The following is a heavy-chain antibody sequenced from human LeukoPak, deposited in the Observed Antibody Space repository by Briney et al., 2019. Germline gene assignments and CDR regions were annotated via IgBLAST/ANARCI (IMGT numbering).Heavy chain of an antibody. CDR3: ARDRWVPGGRSGSVDY. J-gene: IGHJ4*02. Sequence: GASVKVSCKVSGYTLTELCMHWVRQAPGKGLEWMGGCNPEDGETIYAQKFQGRVTMTEDTSTSTAYMELRSLRSDDTAVYYCARDRWVPGGRSGSVDYWGQGTLVTVYS. CDR1: GYTLTELC. CDR2: CNPEDGET. V-gene: IGHV1-24*01. D-gene: IGHD3-3*01.